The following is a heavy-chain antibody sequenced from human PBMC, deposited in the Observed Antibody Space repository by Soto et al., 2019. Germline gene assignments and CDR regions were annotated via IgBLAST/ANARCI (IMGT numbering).Heavy chain of an antibody. J-gene: IGHJ4*02. Sequence: ASGKVSCKASGYTFTNYYVQWVRQAPGQGLEWMGVIHPDGGHTTYSQTFQDRVTMTRDTFTSTIYMELSSLRSEDTAVYYCARGDNDYWGQGTLVTVSA. CDR3: ARGDNDY. CDR1: GYTFTNYY. V-gene: IGHV1-46*01. CDR2: IHPDGGHT.